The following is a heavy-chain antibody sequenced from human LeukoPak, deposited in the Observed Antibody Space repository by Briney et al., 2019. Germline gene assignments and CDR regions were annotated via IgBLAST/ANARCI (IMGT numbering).Heavy chain of an antibody. V-gene: IGHV4-39*01. Sequence: SETLSLTCTVSGGSISSSSYYWGWIRQPPGKGLEWIGSIYYSGSTYYNPSLKSRVTISVDTSKNQFSLKLSSVTAADTAVYYCARPTSLFGVVPLWGQGTLVTVSS. CDR2: IYYSGST. CDR1: GGSISSSSYY. J-gene: IGHJ4*02. D-gene: IGHD3-3*01. CDR3: ARPTSLFGVVPL.